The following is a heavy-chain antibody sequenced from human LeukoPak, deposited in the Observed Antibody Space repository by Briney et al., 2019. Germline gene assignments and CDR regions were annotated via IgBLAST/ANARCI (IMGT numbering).Heavy chain of an antibody. CDR2: ISSSGTYV. V-gene: IGHV3-21*01. J-gene: IGHJ4*02. D-gene: IGHD4-23*01. Sequence: GGSLRLSCAASGFTFSSYAMSWVRQDPGKGLEWVSSISSSGTYVYYTDSVKGRFTISRDYAKKSLSLEMNSLRAEDTAVYYCARDRPDYGGNLDIDYWGQGTLVTVSS. CDR1: GFTFSSYA. CDR3: ARDRPDYGGNLDIDY.